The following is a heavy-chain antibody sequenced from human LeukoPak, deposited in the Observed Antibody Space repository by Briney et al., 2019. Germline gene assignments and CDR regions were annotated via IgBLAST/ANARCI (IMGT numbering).Heavy chain of an antibody. Sequence: ASVKVSCKASGYTFTGYYMHWVRQAPGQGLEWMGWTNPNSGGTNYAQKFQGRVTMTRDTSISTAYMELSRLRSDDTAVYYCAREGYCSGGSCYWFSPDYWGQGTLVTVSS. D-gene: IGHD2-15*01. V-gene: IGHV1-2*02. CDR2: TNPNSGGT. CDR1: GYTFTGYY. J-gene: IGHJ4*02. CDR3: AREGYCSGGSCYWFSPDY.